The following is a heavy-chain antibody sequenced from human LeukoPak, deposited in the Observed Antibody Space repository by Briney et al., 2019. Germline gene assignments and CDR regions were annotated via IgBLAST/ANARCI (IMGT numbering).Heavy chain of an antibody. V-gene: IGHV3-21*01. J-gene: IGHJ4*02. D-gene: IGHD5-18*01. Sequence: GGSLRLSCADSGFTFSNYNMNWVRQAPGKAMERVSSITSSGTYTFYADSVKGRFTISRDNAKNSLYLQMDSLGPEDTAVYYCARHLSGVTGHTYGRGIDYWGQGTLVTVSS. CDR3: ARHLSGVTGHTYGRGIDY. CDR1: GFTFSNYN. CDR2: ITSSGTYT.